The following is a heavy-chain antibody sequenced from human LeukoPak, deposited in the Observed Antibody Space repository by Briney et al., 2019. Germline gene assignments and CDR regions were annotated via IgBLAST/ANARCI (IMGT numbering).Heavy chain of an antibody. Sequence: GGSLRLSCTASGFTFSDHYMDWVRQAPGKGLEWVGRTRDRANSYTTEYAASVKGRFIISRDDSKNSLFLQMSNLKTEDTAVYYCARVGVVRGSYYFDYWGQGTLVTVSS. CDR1: GFTFSDHY. J-gene: IGHJ4*02. D-gene: IGHD3-10*01. CDR3: ARVGVVRGSYYFDY. V-gene: IGHV3-72*01. CDR2: TRDRANSYTT.